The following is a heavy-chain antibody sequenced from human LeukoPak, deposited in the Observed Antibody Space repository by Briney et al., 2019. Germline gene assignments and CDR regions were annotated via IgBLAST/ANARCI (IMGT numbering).Heavy chain of an antibody. D-gene: IGHD2-15*01. CDR1: GYTFTCYY. CDR3: ARVSPVPLRPGDY. J-gene: IGHJ4*02. Sequence: ASVKVSCKASGYTFTCYYMHWVRQAPGQGLEWMGWINPNSGGTNYAQKFQGRVTMTRDTSISTAYMELSRLRSDDTAVYYCARVSPVPLRPGDYWGQGTLVTVSS. CDR2: INPNSGGT. V-gene: IGHV1-2*02.